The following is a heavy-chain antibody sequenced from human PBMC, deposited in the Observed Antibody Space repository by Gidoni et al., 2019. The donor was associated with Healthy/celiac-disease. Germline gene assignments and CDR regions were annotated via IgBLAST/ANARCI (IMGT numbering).Heavy chain of an antibody. CDR1: GCSISSSSYY. Sequence: QLQLQESGPGLVKPSETLSLTCTVSGCSISSSSYYWGWIRQPPGKGLEWIGSIYYSGSTYYNPSLKSRVTISVDTSKNQFSLKLSSVTAADTAVYYCARQPYSSGWYGYNWFDPWGQGTLVTVSS. CDR2: IYYSGST. V-gene: IGHV4-39*01. CDR3: ARQPYSSGWYGYNWFDP. J-gene: IGHJ5*02. D-gene: IGHD6-19*01.